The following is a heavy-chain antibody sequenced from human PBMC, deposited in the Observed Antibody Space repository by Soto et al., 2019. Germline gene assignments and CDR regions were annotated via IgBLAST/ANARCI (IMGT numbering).Heavy chain of an antibody. CDR2: IWYDRSNK. Sequence: QVQLVESGGGVVQPGRSLRLSCAASGFSFNTYGMHWVRQAPGKGLEWVAGIWYDRSNKYYVDSVKGRCTISRDNSKNTLYLQMSSLRAEDTAVYYCAREIYRYCSGGSCSGVDYWGQGTLVSVSS. D-gene: IGHD2-15*01. J-gene: IGHJ4*02. CDR3: AREIYRYCSGGSCSGVDY. CDR1: GFSFNTYG. V-gene: IGHV3-33*01.